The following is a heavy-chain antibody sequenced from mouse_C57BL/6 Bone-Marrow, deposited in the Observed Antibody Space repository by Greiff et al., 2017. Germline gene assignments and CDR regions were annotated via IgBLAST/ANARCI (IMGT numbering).Heavy chain of an antibody. V-gene: IGHV1-81*01. CDR2: IYPRSGTT. D-gene: IGHD1-1*01. CDR1: GYTFTSYG. Sequence: VQLQQSGAELARPGASVKLSCKASGYTFTSYGISWVKQRTGQGLEWIGEIYPRSGTTYYNEKFKGKATLSADKSSSTAYMELRSLTSEDTAVYFCATLGSTSYAMDYWGRGTAVTVSS. J-gene: IGHJ4*01. CDR3: ATLGSTSYAMDY.